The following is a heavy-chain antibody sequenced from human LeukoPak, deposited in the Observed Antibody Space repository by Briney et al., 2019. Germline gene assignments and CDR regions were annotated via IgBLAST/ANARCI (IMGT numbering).Heavy chain of an antibody. CDR2: IFGNGDT. J-gene: IGHJ4*02. Sequence: PGGSLRLSCAASGFTFSSYAMTWVRQAPGKGLEWVSSIFGNGDTYYTDSVKGRFTISRDNSKNTVYLQMNSLRVEDTAFYYCARDPQSSQQLVSYWGQGTLVTVSS. CDR3: ARDPQSSQQLVSY. V-gene: IGHV3-23*01. D-gene: IGHD6-13*01. CDR1: GFTFSSYA.